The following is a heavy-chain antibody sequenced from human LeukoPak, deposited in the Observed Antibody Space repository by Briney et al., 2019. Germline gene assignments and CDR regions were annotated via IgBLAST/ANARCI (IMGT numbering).Heavy chain of an antibody. Sequence: GESLKISCKGSGYTFTSYWIGWVRQMPGKGLEWMGIVCPGDSDTRYSPSFQGQVTISADKSISTAYLQWSSLKASDTAMYYCARQSGYCSSTSCHTYMDVWGKGTTVTVSS. CDR1: GYTFTSYW. CDR2: VCPGDSDT. D-gene: IGHD2-2*03. V-gene: IGHV5-51*01. J-gene: IGHJ6*03. CDR3: ARQSGYCSSTSCHTYMDV.